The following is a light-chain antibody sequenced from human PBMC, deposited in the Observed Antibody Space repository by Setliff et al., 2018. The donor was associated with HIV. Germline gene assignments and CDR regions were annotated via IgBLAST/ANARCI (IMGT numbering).Light chain of an antibody. J-gene: IGLJ1*01. Sequence: QSALTQPASVSGSPGQSITISCTGTSSDVGGYNYVSWYQHYPGKAPKLMIYDVTKRPSGVSDRFSGSKSGNTASLTISGLQAEDEADYFCCSYAGSGPVFGAGTKVTVL. CDR1: SSDVGGYNY. CDR2: DVT. CDR3: CSYAGSGPV. V-gene: IGLV2-23*02.